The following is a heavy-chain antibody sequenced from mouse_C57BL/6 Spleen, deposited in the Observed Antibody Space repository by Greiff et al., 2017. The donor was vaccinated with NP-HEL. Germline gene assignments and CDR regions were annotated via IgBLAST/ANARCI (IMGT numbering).Heavy chain of an antibody. D-gene: IGHD1-1*01. CDR2: ILPGSGST. CDR1: GYTFTGYW. CDR3: ASRLGYYGSSDGYFDV. V-gene: IGHV1-9*01. Sequence: VQLQQSGAELMKPGASVKLSCKATGYTFTGYWIEWVKQRPGHGLEWIGEILPGSGSTNYNEKFKGKATFTADTSSNTAYMQLSSLTTEDSAIYYCASRLGYYGSSDGYFDVWGTGTTVTVSS. J-gene: IGHJ1*03.